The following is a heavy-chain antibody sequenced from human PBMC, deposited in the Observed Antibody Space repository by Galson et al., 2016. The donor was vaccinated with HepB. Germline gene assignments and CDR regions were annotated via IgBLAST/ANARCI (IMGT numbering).Heavy chain of an antibody. V-gene: IGHV3-23*01. Sequence: SLRLSCAASGFTFSSYAMTWVRQAPGKGLEWVSAISGSGAYTFYADSVKGRFTISRDNSKNTLYLEVISLSAEDTAVYFCAREERCGSTSCYENNWFETWGQGTLVSVSS. CDR3: AREERCGSTSCYENNWFET. D-gene: IGHD2-2*01. CDR1: GFTFSSYA. CDR2: ISGSGAYT. J-gene: IGHJ5*02.